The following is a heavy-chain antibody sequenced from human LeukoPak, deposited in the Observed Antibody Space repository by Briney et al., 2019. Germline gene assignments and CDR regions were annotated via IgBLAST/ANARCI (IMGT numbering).Heavy chain of an antibody. D-gene: IGHD3-10*01. Sequence: SETLSLTCTVSGGSISSSSYYWSWIRQPAGKGLEWIGRIYTSGSTNYNPSLKSRVTMSVDTSKNQFSLTLSSVTAADTAVYYCARGQYYYGSGSLYFDYWGQGTLVTVSS. CDR3: ARGQYYYGSGSLYFDY. J-gene: IGHJ4*02. V-gene: IGHV4-61*02. CDR2: IYTSGST. CDR1: GGSISSSSYY.